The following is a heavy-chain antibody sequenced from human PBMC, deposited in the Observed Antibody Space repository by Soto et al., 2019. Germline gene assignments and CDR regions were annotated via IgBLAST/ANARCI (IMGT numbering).Heavy chain of an antibody. CDR1: VGSISSYY. V-gene: IGHV4-59*01. CDR3: ARDLRGYSGYEYYFES. CDR2: IYYSGST. J-gene: IGHJ4*02. Sequence: XETLSLTCTVSVGSISSYYWSCIRHPPGKGLEWIGYIYYSGSTNYNPSLKSRVTISVDTSKNQFSLKLRSVTAADTAVYYCARDLRGYSGYEYYFESWGQGTLVNVSS. D-gene: IGHD5-12*01.